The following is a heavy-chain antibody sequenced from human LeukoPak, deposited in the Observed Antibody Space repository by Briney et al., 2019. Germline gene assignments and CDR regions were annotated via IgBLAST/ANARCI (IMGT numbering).Heavy chain of an antibody. CDR1: GGSFSGYY. Sequence: SETLSLTCAVYGGSFSGYYWSWIRQPPGKGLGWIGEINHSGSTNYNPSLESRVTISVDTSKNQFSLKLSSVTAADTAVYYCARRQNFDYWGQGTLVTVSS. V-gene: IGHV4-34*01. J-gene: IGHJ4*02. CDR3: ARRQNFDY. CDR2: INHSGST.